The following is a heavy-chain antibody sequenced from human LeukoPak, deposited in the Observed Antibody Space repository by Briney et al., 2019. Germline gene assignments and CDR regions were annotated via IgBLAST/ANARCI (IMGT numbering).Heavy chain of an antibody. Sequence: GGSLRLSCAASGFTFSSYWMSWVRQAPGKGLEWVANIKQDGSEKYYVDSVKGRFTISRDNSKNTPYLQMNSLRAEDTAVYYCAKCPDSIAAFNWFDPWGQGTLVTVSS. J-gene: IGHJ5*02. V-gene: IGHV3-7*03. CDR2: IKQDGSEK. CDR1: GFTFSSYW. CDR3: AKCPDSIAAFNWFDP. D-gene: IGHD6-6*01.